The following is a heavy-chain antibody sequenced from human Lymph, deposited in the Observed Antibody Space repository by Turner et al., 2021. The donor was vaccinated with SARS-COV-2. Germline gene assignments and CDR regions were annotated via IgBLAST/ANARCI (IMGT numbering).Heavy chain of an antibody. CDR1: GYTFTSYD. CDR2: MNPDGGNT. Sequence: QVQLVQSGAEVQKPGAAVTVSCKAPGYTFTSYDINWVRQATGKGLEWMGCMNPDGGNTGYAQKFQGRVTMTRNTSISTAYMELSSLRAEDTAVYYCARGRYSGCGMDVWGQGTTVTVSS. J-gene: IGHJ6*02. D-gene: IGHD1-26*01. CDR3: ARGRYSGCGMDV. V-gene: IGHV1-8*02.